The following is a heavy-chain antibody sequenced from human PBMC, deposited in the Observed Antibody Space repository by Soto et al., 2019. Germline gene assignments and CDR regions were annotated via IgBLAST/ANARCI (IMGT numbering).Heavy chain of an antibody. CDR3: AKSQEIGTHFFDS. Sequence: GGSLRLSCEASGFTFSGFDMHWVRRPTGKGLEWVSSIGTAGDTYYAVSVKGRFTISRDNAKNSLSLQMNSLRAGDMAVYFCAKSQEIGTHFFDSWGQGTQVTVSS. V-gene: IGHV3-13*01. J-gene: IGHJ4*02. CDR1: GFTFSGFD. CDR2: IGTAGDT. D-gene: IGHD6-13*01.